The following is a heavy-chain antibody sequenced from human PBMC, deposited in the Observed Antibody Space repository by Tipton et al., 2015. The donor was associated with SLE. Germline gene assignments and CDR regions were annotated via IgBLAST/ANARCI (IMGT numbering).Heavy chain of an antibody. D-gene: IGHD3-10*01. CDR3: ARGNYASESYYRLYMDV. J-gene: IGHJ6*03. Sequence: SLRLSCTVSGASISSYYWSWIRQPPGKGLEGVSVIYSGGSTYYADSVKGRFTISRDNSKNTLYLQMNSLRAEDTAVYYCARGNYASESYYRLYMDVWGKGTTVTVSS. CDR1: GASISSYY. V-gene: IGHV3-53*05. CDR2: IYSGGST.